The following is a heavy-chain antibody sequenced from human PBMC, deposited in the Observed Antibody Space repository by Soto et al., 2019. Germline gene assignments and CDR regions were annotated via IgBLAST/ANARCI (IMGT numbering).Heavy chain of an antibody. CDR1: GYTLTELS. CDR3: ATGSGIAAALRPQPNWFDP. D-gene: IGHD6-13*01. Sequence: GASVKVSCKVSGYTLTELSMHWVRQAPGKGLEWMGGFDPEDGETIYAQKFQGRVTMTEDTSTDTAYMELSSLRSEDTAVYYCATGSGIAAALRPQPNWFDPWGQGTLVTVSS. CDR2: FDPEDGET. J-gene: IGHJ5*02. V-gene: IGHV1-24*01.